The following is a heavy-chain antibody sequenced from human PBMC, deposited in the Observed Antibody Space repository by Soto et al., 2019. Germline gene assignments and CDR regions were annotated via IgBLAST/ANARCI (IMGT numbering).Heavy chain of an antibody. CDR3: AKGLSDQWLVRPNAFDT. Sequence: PGGSLRLSCAASGFTFSSYAMSWVRQAPGKGLEWVSAISGSGGSTYYADSVKGRFTISRDNSKNTLYLQMYSLRAEDTAVYYCAKGLSDQWLVRPNAFDTWGQGTMVTVSS. CDR1: GFTFSSYA. D-gene: IGHD6-19*01. CDR2: ISGSGGST. V-gene: IGHV3-23*01. J-gene: IGHJ3*02.